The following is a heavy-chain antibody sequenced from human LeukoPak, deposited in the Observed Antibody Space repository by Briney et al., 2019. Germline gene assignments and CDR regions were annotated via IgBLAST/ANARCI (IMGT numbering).Heavy chain of an antibody. Sequence: ASVTVSCKASGYRFTIYDMHWVRQAPGQGLEWMGIINPSGGSTSYAQRFQGRVAMTRDTSTTTVYMEVNSLTSEDTAVYFCARDGPTAAPLDYWGQGTLVTVSS. CDR3: ARDGPTAAPLDY. D-gene: IGHD2-2*01. CDR2: INPSGGST. V-gene: IGHV1-46*01. J-gene: IGHJ4*02. CDR1: GYRFTIYD.